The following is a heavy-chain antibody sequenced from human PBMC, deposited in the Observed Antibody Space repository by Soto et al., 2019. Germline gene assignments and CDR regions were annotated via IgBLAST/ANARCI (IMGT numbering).Heavy chain of an antibody. J-gene: IGHJ4*01. CDR2: ISGSGGST. V-gene: IGHV3-23*01. Sequence: GGSLRLSCAASGFTFSSYAMSWVRQAPGKGLEWVSAISGSGGSTYYADSVKGRFTISRDYSKNTLYLQMNSLTAEETAVYCCAKDQYSTYSGSWYYFDFWGQGTLVTVSS. CDR1: GFTFSSYA. CDR3: AKDQYSTYSGSWYYFDF. D-gene: IGHD6-13*01.